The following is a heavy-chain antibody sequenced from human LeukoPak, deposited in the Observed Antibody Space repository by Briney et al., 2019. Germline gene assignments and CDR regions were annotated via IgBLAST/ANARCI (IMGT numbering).Heavy chain of an antibody. J-gene: IGHJ3*02. CDR3: ARVPPYHWNEHAFDI. CDR2: ISAYNGNT. Sequence: ASVKVSCKASGYTFTTYGFSWVRQAPGQGLEWMGWISAYNGNTNYAQKLQGRVTMTTDTSTSTAYMELRSLRSDDTAVYYCARVPPYHWNEHAFDIWGQGTMVTVSS. CDR1: GYTFTTYG. D-gene: IGHD1-1*01. V-gene: IGHV1-18*01.